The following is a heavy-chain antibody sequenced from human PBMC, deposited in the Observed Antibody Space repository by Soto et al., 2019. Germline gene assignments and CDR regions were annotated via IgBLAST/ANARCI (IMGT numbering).Heavy chain of an antibody. J-gene: IGHJ6*03. CDR2: IISSSNSI. CDR1: GFTFSGYS. V-gene: IGHV3-48*01. Sequence: GGSLRLSCAASGFTFSGYSMNWVRQAPGKGLEWLSFIISSSNSIYYADSVRGRFTISRDNAKNSLYLQMNSLRAEDTAVYYCARVRGPTLSYSYMDVWGKGTTVTVSS. CDR3: ARVRGPTLSYSYMDV. D-gene: IGHD3-10*01.